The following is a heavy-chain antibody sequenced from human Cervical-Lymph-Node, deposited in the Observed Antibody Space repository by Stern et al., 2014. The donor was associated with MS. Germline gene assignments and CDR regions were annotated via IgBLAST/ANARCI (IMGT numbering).Heavy chain of an antibody. V-gene: IGHV3-74*02. CDR1: GFTFDSYS. D-gene: IGHD6-13*01. CDR2: INTDGSSP. CDR3: SGSNWYFFDY. Sequence: EVQLVESGGGLVPPGGSLRLSCAASGFTFDSYSMHWVRQVPGKGLVWVSRINTDGSSPRYADSVKGRFTISRDNAKNMLYLEMNSLRAEDTAVYYCSGSNWYFFDYWGQGTLVTVSS. J-gene: IGHJ4*02.